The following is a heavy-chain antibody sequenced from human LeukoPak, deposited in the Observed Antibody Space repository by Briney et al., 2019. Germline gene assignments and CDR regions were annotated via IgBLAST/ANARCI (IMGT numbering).Heavy chain of an antibody. V-gene: IGHV1-24*01. CDR1: GYTLTELS. J-gene: IGHJ4*02. Sequence: ASVKVSCKVSGYTLTELSMHWVRQAPGKGLEWMGGFDPEDGETIYAQKFQGRVTMTEDTSTDTAYMELSSLRSEDTAVYYCAFPTWTRAGYYFDYWGQGTLVTVPS. D-gene: IGHD2-2*01. CDR2: FDPEDGET. CDR3: AFPTWTRAGYYFDY.